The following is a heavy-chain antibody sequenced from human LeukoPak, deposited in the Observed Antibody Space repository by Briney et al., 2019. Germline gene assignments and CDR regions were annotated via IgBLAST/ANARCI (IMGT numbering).Heavy chain of an antibody. J-gene: IGHJ4*02. CDR2: IIPIFGTA. CDR3: ARERHYRGYAYTIDY. D-gene: IGHD5-12*01. Sequence: SVKDSWKASGGTFSSYAISWVRQAPGQGLEWMGGIIPIFGTANYAQKFQGRVTITADESTSTAYMELSSLRSEDTAVYYCARERHYRGYAYTIDYWGQGTLVTVSS. CDR1: GGTFSSYA. V-gene: IGHV1-69*01.